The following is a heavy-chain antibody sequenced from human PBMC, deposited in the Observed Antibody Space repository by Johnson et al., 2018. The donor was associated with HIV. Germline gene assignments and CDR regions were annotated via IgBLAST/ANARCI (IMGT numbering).Heavy chain of an antibody. CDR3: ARERVWYYDSSGDVAFDI. CDR2: IRYDGSEK. V-gene: IGHV3-30*02. D-gene: IGHD3-22*01. CDR1: GFTFSSYG. J-gene: IGHJ3*02. Sequence: QMLLVESGGGVVQPGGSLRLSCAASGFTFSSYGMHWVRQAPGKGLEWVAFIRYDGSEKYYVDSVKGRFTISRDNAKNSLYLQMNSLRAEDTAVYYCARERVWYYDSSGDVAFDIWGQGTMVTVSS.